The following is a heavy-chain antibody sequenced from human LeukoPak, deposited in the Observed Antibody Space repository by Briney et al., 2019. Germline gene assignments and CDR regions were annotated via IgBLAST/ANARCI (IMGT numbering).Heavy chain of an antibody. V-gene: IGHV1-18*01. CDR1: GYTFASYG. Sequence: GASVKVSCKVSGYTFASYGISWVRQAPGQGLEWMEWISTYNGNTNYGQKFQGRVTLTTDTSTRTAYMELRTLRSDDTAVYYCASGRIAVAGRVAGGLGYWGQGTLVTVSS. CDR3: ASGRIAVAGRVAGGLGY. D-gene: IGHD6-19*01. CDR2: ISTYNGNT. J-gene: IGHJ4*02.